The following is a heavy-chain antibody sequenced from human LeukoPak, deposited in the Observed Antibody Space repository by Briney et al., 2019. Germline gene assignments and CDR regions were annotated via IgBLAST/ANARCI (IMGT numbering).Heavy chain of an antibody. Sequence: ESGPALVKPTQTLTLTCTFSGFSLSTSGMCVSWIRQPPGKALEWLARIDWDDDKYYSTSLKTRLTISKDTSKNQVVLTMTNMDPVDTATYYCARMGSGSWYAPFDYWGQGTLVTVSS. CDR1: GFSLSTSGMC. D-gene: IGHD6-13*01. V-gene: IGHV2-70*11. J-gene: IGHJ4*02. CDR2: IDWDDDK. CDR3: ARMGSGSWYAPFDY.